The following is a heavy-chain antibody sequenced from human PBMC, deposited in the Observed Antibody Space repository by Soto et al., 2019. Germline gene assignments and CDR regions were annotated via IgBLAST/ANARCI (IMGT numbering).Heavy chain of an antibody. CDR1: GFTFSSYA. D-gene: IGHD3-3*01. CDR3: AKGNLEWLLREYYFDY. V-gene: IGHV3-23*01. Sequence: GGSLRLSCAASGFTFSSYAMSWVRQAPGKGLEWVSAISGSGGSTYYADSVKGRFTISRDNSKNTLYLQMNSLRAEDTAVYYCAKGNLEWLLREYYFDYWGQGTLVTVSS. J-gene: IGHJ4*02. CDR2: ISGSGGST.